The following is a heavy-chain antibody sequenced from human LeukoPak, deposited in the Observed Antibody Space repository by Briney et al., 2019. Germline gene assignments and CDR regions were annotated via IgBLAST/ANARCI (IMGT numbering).Heavy chain of an antibody. CDR2: IYWNDDK. CDR3: AHRLTTVTPSRLFYFDY. CDR1: GFSLSTSGVG. J-gene: IGHJ4*02. D-gene: IGHD4-17*01. V-gene: IGHV2-5*01. Sequence: SGPTLVNPTQTLTLTCSFSGFSLSTSGVGVGWVRQPPGKALEWLALIYWNDDKRFSPSLKSRLTITKDTSKNQVVLTMTNMDPVDTATYYCAHRLTTVTPSRLFYFDYWGQGTLVTVSS.